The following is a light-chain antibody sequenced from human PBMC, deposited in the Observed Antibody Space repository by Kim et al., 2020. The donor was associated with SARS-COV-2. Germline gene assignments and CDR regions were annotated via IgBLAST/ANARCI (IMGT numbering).Light chain of an antibody. V-gene: IGKV3-15*01. CDR1: QSVTTN. Sequence: SVSPGKRATLSCRARQSVTTNLAWHQQTPGQAPRVLIYDASTRATGIPARFSGSGSGTEFTLTISSLQSEDFAVYYCQQSNNWPYTFGQGTKLEI. J-gene: IGKJ2*01. CDR3: QQSNNWPYT. CDR2: DAS.